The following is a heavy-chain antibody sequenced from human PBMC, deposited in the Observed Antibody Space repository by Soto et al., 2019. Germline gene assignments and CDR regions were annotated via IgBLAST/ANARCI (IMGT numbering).Heavy chain of an antibody. CDR1: GVTFSSYA. D-gene: IGHD2-21*01. J-gene: IGHJ4*02. V-gene: IGHV3-23*01. Sequence: PGGSLRLSCAASGVTFSSYAMSWVRQAPGKGLEWVSAISGSGDNTYYADSVKGRFTISRDNSKNTVYVQMNSLRAEDTAVYYCAKGDANGGHSLLFDYWCQGIFVTVS. CDR3: AKGDANGGHSLLFDY. CDR2: ISGSGDNT.